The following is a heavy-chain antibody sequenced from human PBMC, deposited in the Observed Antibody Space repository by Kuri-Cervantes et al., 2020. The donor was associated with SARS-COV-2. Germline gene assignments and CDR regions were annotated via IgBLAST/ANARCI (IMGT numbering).Heavy chain of an antibody. CDR3: ARARLVGAVIFDY. Sequence: SETLSLTCAVSGYSISSGYYWSWIRQPAGKGLEWIGRIYTSGSTNYNPSLKSRVTISVDTSKNQFSLKLSSVTAADTAVYYCARARLVGAVIFDYWGQGTLVTVSS. CDR2: IYTSGST. J-gene: IGHJ4*02. CDR1: GYSISSGYY. V-gene: IGHV4-61*02. D-gene: IGHD1-26*01.